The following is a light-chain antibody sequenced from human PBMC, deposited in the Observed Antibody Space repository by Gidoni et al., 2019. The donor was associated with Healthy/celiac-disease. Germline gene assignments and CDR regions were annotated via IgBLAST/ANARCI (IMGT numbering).Light chain of an antibody. CDR1: QSVSSSY. V-gene: IGKV3-20*01. J-gene: IGKJ3*01. Sequence: EIVLTQSPGTMSLSPGESATLSCSASQSVSSSYLAWYQQKPGQAPRLLIYGASSRATGIPDRFSGSGSGTDFTPSISRLEPQDFAVYYCQQYGSSPLFTFGPGTKVDIK. CDR3: QQYGSSPLFT. CDR2: GAS.